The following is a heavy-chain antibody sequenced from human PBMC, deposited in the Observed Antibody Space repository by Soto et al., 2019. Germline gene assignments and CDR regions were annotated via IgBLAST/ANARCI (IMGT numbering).Heavy chain of an antibody. V-gene: IGHV1-69*13. J-gene: IGHJ6*02. CDR1: GGTFSSYA. Sequence: SVKVSCKASGGTFSSYAISWVRQAPGQGLEWMGGIIPIFGTANYAQKFQGRVTITADESTSTAYMELSSLRSEDTAVYYCARDWVPIWSGPNYYYGMDVWGQGTTVTVSS. CDR3: ARDWVPIWSGPNYYYGMDV. D-gene: IGHD3-3*01. CDR2: IIPIFGTA.